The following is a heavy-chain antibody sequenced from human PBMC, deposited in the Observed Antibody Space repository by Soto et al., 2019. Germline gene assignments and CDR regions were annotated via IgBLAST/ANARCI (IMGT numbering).Heavy chain of an antibody. V-gene: IGHV3-7*01. D-gene: IGHD4-17*01. Sequence: EVQLVESGGGLVQPGGSLRLSCVASGFTFSSYWMSWVRQAPGKGLEWVANIKQDGSEKYYVDSVKGRFTISRDNAKNSLYLQMNILRAEDTAVYYCARDAVTTHDYWGQGTLVTVSS. CDR2: IKQDGSEK. CDR3: ARDAVTTHDY. J-gene: IGHJ4*02. CDR1: GFTFSSYW.